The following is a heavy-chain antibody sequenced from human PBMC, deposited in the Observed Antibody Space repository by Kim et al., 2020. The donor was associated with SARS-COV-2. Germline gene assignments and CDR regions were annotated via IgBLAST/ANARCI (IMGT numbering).Heavy chain of an antibody. J-gene: IGHJ4*02. CDR1: GFTFSSYS. Sequence: GGSLRLSCAASGFTFSSYSMNWVRQAPGKGLEWVSSISSSSGYIYYADSVKGRFTISRDNAKNSLYLQMNSLRAEDTAVYYCASDTGYSSSWTAGGGYYFDYWGQGTLVTVSS. CDR3: ASDTGYSSSWTAGGGYYFDY. CDR2: ISSSSGYI. D-gene: IGHD6-13*01. V-gene: IGHV3-21*01.